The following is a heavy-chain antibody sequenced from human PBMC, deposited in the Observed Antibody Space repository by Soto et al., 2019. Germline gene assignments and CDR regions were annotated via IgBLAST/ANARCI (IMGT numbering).Heavy chain of an antibody. Sequence: GSLRLSCATSGFTLSNFDMHWVRQVPGKGLEWVSAIGAARDPYYLGSVKGRFTISRENAKNSVYLQMNDLRAGDSAVYYCARAYTGRLPRRADYYYAMDVWGQGTTVTVSS. V-gene: IGHV3-13*05. CDR2: IGAARDP. CDR1: GFTLSNFD. J-gene: IGHJ6*02. CDR3: ARAYTGRLPRRADYYYAMDV. D-gene: IGHD2-2*02.